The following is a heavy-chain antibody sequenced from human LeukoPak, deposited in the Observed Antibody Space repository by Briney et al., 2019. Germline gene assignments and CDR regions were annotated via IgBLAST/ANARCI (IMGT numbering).Heavy chain of an antibody. Sequence: SETLSLTCTVSGGSISSYYWSWIRQPPGKGLEWIGYIYYSGSTNYNPSLKSRVTISVDTSKNQFSLKLSSVTAADTAVYYCAREVRQHYYYGMDVWGQGTTVTVSS. J-gene: IGHJ6*02. CDR2: IYYSGST. D-gene: IGHD4-11*01. CDR3: AREVRQHYYYGMDV. V-gene: IGHV4-59*08. CDR1: GGSISSYY.